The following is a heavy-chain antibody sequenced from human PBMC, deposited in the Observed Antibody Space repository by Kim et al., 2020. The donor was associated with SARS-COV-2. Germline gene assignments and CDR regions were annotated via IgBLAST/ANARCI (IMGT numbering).Heavy chain of an antibody. CDR3: ARSWFGVLFPGCFDP. V-gene: IGHV4-39*01. J-gene: IGHJ5*02. CDR2: MYHTGSS. Sequence: SETLSLTCTVSGGSITSISYYWGWIRQTPGEKMEWIGSMYHTGSSYNNPSLKSRVTISVDTSKNQFFLNVRSVTAADTAWYYCARSWFGVLFPGCFDP. D-gene: IGHD3-10*01. CDR1: GGSITSISYY.